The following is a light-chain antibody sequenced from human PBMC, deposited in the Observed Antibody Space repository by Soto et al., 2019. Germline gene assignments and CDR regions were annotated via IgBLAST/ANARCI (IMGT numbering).Light chain of an antibody. CDR3: QQYNNWPCWT. CDR1: QSVSSN. V-gene: IGKV3-15*01. CDR2: GAS. Sequence: EIVMTQSPATLSVSPGERATLSCRASQSVSSNLAWYQQKPGQAPRLLIYGASTRATGIPARFSGSGSGTELTLTISSLQSEDFAVYYCQQYNNWPCWTFGQGTKVEIK. J-gene: IGKJ1*01.